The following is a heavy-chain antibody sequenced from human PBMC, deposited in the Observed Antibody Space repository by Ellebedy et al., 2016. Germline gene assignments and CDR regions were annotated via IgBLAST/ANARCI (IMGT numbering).Heavy chain of an antibody. CDR2: INPSGGST. V-gene: IGHV1-46*01. D-gene: IGHD6-6*01. CDR3: ARDRYTLRSSSSATDAFDI. CDR1: GYTFAVYY. Sequence: ASVKVSXXASGYTFAVYYMHWVRQAPGQGLEWMGWINPSGGSTSYAQKFQGRVTMTRDTSTSTVYMELSSLRSEDTAVYYCARDRYTLRSSSSATDAFDIWGQGTMVTVSS. J-gene: IGHJ3*02.